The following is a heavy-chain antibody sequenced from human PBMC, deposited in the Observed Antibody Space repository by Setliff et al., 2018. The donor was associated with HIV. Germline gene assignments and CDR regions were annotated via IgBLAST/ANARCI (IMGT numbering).Heavy chain of an antibody. CDR2: INPNSGGT. CDR3: AKLLYPQLWPLDIDH. Sequence: GASVKVSCKASGYTFTGYYIHWVRQAPGQGLEWMGRINPNSGGTNYVQKFQGRVTMTRDRSVSTAYMELNSLRADDTAVYYCAKLLYPQLWPLDIDHWGQGRLVTVSS. D-gene: IGHD2-21*01. CDR1: GYTFTGYY. V-gene: IGHV1-2*06. J-gene: IGHJ4*02.